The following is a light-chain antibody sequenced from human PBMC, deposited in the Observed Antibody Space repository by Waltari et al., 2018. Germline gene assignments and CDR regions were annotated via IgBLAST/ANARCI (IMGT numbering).Light chain of an antibody. CDR3: QHYNNYSGT. J-gene: IGKJ1*01. CDR1: QTVSAW. CDR2: KAS. V-gene: IGKV1-5*03. Sequence: DIQMTQSPSTLSASVGDTVTITCRASQTVSAWLAWYQQKPGNAPKLLIHKASNLKSGVPSRFSGSGSGTEFTLTINSLQPDDFATYYCQHYNNYSGTFGQGTRVELK.